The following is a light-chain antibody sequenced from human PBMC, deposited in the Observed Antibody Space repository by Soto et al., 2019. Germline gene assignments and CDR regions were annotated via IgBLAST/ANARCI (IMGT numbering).Light chain of an antibody. Sequence: IKMTHSPSTLSATSRDRVTITCRASQSISSWLAWYQHKPGKAPKLLIYDASNLDSGVPSRFSGSGSGTEFSLTISNLQPDDCATYYCQQYNSYPWTFGQGTKVDI. CDR1: QSISSW. CDR3: QQYNSYPWT. V-gene: IGKV1-5*01. J-gene: IGKJ1*01. CDR2: DAS.